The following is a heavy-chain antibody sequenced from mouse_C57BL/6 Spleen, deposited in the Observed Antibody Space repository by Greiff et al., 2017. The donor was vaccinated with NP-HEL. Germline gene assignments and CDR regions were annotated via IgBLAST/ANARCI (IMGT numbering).Heavy chain of an antibody. V-gene: IGHV1-7*01. Sequence: QVQLQQSGAELAKPGASVKLSCKASGYTFTRYWMPWVKQRPGQGLEWIGYINPSSGYTKYNQKFKDKATVTADKSSSTAYMQLSSLTYEDSAVYYCARGAVVADYAMDYWGQGTSVTVSS. CDR2: INPSSGYT. CDR1: GYTFTRYW. D-gene: IGHD1-1*01. CDR3: ARGAVVADYAMDY. J-gene: IGHJ4*01.